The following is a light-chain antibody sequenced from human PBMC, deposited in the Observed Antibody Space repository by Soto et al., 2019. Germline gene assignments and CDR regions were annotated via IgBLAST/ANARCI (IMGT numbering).Light chain of an antibody. J-gene: IGKJ1*01. CDR2: GAS. V-gene: IGKV3-15*01. Sequence: EIVMTRSPATLSVSPGERATLSCRASQSVTSHLAWYQQRPGQAPRLLIFGASSRATGIPARFSGSGSGTDLTLTISSLQSEDFAVYYCQQDYDWPWTFGQGTKVDIK. CDR1: QSVTSH. CDR3: QQDYDWPWT.